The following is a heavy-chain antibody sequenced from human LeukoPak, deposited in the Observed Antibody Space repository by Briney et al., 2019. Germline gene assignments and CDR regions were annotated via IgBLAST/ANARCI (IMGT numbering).Heavy chain of an antibody. J-gene: IGHJ4*02. CDR2: IRSTTDGGTT. D-gene: IGHD3-3*01. V-gene: IGHV3-15*01. Sequence: GGSLRLSCAASGLFFTDAWMSWVRQAPGKGLEWVGRIRSTTDGGTTDYAAPVKRRFTISRDDSKKTMYLQMNSLKTEDTAVYYCTTDGVGVVWGQGTLVTVSS. CDR3: TTDGVGVV. CDR1: GLFFTDAW.